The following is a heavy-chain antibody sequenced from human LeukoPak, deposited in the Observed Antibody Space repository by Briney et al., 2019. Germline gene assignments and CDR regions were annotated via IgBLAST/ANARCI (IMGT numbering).Heavy chain of an antibody. CDR1: GGSFSGYY. D-gene: IGHD6-13*01. CDR3: ARLQQNTFDP. Sequence: SETLSLTCAVYGGSFSGYYWSWIRQPPGKGLEWIGEINHSGSTNYNPSLKSRVTISVDTSKNQFSLKLSSVTAADTAVYYCARLQQNTFDPWGQGTLVTVSS. V-gene: IGHV4-34*01. J-gene: IGHJ5*02. CDR2: INHSGST.